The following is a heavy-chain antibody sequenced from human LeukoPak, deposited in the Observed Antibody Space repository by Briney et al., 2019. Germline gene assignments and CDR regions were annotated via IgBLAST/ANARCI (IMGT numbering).Heavy chain of an antibody. CDR3: ARHESSSSWFTFDY. J-gene: IGHJ4*02. CDR2: IYYSGST. D-gene: IGHD6-13*01. CDR1: GGPISSGGYY. V-gene: IGHV4-61*08. Sequence: SETLSLTCTVSGGPISSGGYYWSWIRQHPGKGLEWIGYIYYSGSTNYNPSLKSRVTISVDTSKNQFSLKLSSVTAADTAVYYCARHESSSSWFTFDYWGQGTLVTVPS.